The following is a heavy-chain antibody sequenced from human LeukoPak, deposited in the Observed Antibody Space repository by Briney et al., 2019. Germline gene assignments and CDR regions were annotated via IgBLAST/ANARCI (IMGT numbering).Heavy chain of an antibody. CDR3: ASGQQLDYFDY. Sequence: SETLSLTCTVSGGSISSSSYYWGWIRQPPGKGLEWIGSIYYSGSTYYNPSLKSRVTISVDTSKNQFSLKLSSVTAADTAVYYCASGQQLDYFDYWGQGTLVTVSS. J-gene: IGHJ4*02. CDR1: GGSISSSSYY. D-gene: IGHD6-13*01. V-gene: IGHV4-39*07. CDR2: IYYSGST.